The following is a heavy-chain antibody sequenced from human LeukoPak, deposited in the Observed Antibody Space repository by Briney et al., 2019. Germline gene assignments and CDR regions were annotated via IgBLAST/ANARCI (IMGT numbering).Heavy chain of an antibody. CDR1: GGTFSSYA. V-gene: IGHV1-69*04. CDR2: IIPILGIA. D-gene: IGHD3-22*01. CDR3: ARAGNYDSSGYYYVFDY. J-gene: IGHJ4*02. Sequence: SVKVSCKASGGTFSSYAISWVRQAPGQGLEWMGRIIPILGIANYAQKFQGRVTITADKSTSTAYMELSSLGSEDTAVYYCARAGNYDSSGYYYVFDYWGQGTLVTVSS.